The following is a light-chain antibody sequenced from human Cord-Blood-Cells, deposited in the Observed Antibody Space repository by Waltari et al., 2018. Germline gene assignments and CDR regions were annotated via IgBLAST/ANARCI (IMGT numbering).Light chain of an antibody. J-gene: IGLJ3*02. CDR1: SSNIGGNY. Sequence: QSVLTQPPPASVTPGQRVTISCSGSSSNIGGNYVYWYQHLPGRAPKLLIYRNNQRPSGVPDRFSGSKSGTSASLAISWLRSEDEADYYCAAWDDSLSGWVFGGGTKLTVL. V-gene: IGLV1-47*01. CDR3: AAWDDSLSGWV. CDR2: RNN.